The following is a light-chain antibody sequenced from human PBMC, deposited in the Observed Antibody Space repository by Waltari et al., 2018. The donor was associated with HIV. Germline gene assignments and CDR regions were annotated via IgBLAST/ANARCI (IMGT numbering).Light chain of an antibody. Sequence: SYELTQPPSVSVSPGQTARITCSGDALPSKYAYWYQQKSGQAPVLGIYEDNRRPSGIPERFSGSSSGTMATLTISGAQVEDEGDYYCYSTDDSGNPLAVFGGGTQLTVL. CDR2: EDN. V-gene: IGLV3-10*01. J-gene: IGLJ7*01. CDR1: ALPSKY. CDR3: YSTDDSGNPLAV.